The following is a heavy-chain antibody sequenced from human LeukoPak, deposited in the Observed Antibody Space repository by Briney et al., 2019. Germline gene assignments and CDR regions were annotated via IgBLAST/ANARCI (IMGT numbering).Heavy chain of an antibody. CDR1: GGSFSGYY. Sequence: PSETLSLTCAVYGGSFSGYYWSWIRQPPGKGLEWIGEINHSGSTNYNPSLKSRVTISVDTSKNQFSLKLSSVTAADTAVCYCARGPVLRYFDWSDPYYYYYMDVWGKGTTVTVSS. J-gene: IGHJ6*03. V-gene: IGHV4-34*01. CDR3: ARGPVLRYFDWSDPYYYYYMDV. D-gene: IGHD3-9*01. CDR2: INHSGST.